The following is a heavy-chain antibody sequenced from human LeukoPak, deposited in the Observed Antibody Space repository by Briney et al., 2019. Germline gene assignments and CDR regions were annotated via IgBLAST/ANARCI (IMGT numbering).Heavy chain of an antibody. Sequence: SETLSLTCTVSGGSISTYYWSWIRQPPGKGLEWIGYIYYSGSTNYNPSLKSRVTISVDTSKNQFSLKLSSVTAADTAVYYCARARGTMIVPGDSYCFDHWGQGTLVTVSS. D-gene: IGHD3-22*01. CDR1: GGSISTYY. V-gene: IGHV4-59*08. CDR3: ARARGTMIVPGDSYCFDH. J-gene: IGHJ4*02. CDR2: IYYSGST.